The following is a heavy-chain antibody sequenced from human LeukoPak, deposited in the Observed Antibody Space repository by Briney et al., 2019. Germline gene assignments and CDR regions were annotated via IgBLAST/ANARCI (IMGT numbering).Heavy chain of an antibody. D-gene: IGHD3-22*01. CDR3: ARGSPSYYYDSSGPNGAFDT. CDR2: INPSGGST. J-gene: IGHJ3*02. Sequence: ASVKVSCKTSGYTFTGYYMHWVRQAPGQGLEWMGIINPSGGSTSYAQKFQGRVTMTRDMSTSTVYMELSSLRSEDTAVYYCARGSPSYYYDSSGPNGAFDTWGQGTMVTVSS. V-gene: IGHV1-46*01. CDR1: GYTFTGYY.